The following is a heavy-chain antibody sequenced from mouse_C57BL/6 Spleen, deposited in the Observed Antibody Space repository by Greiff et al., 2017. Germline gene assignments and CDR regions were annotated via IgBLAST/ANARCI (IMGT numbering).Heavy chain of an antibody. CDR2: ISNGGGST. CDR3: ARDLRRGAMDY. D-gene: IGHD2-12*01. Sequence: EVKLQESGGGLVQPGGSLKLSCAASGFTFSDYYMYWVRQTPEKRLEWVAYISNGGGSTYYPDTVKGRFTISRDNAKNTLYLQMSRLKSEDTAMYYCARDLRRGAMDYWGQGTSVTVSS. CDR1: GFTFSDYY. V-gene: IGHV5-12*01. J-gene: IGHJ4*01.